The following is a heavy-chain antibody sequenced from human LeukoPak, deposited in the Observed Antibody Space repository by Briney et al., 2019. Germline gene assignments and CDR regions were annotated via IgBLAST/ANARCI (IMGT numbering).Heavy chain of an antibody. CDR2: INPSGGST. Sequence: GSSVKVSCKASGYTFTSYYMHWVRQAPGQGLEWMGIINPSGGSTSYAQKFQGRVTMTRDTSTSTVYMELSSLRSEDTAVYYCASSSSGDLFDYWGQGTLVTVSS. D-gene: IGHD6-6*01. CDR3: ASSSSGDLFDY. J-gene: IGHJ4*02. V-gene: IGHV1-46*03. CDR1: GYTFTSYY.